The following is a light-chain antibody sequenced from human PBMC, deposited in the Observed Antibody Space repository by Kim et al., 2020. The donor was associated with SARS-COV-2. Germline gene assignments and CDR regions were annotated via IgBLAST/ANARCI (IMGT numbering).Light chain of an antibody. V-gene: IGLV2-11*01. CDR1: SSDVGGYDY. J-gene: IGLJ1*01. CDR2: DVS. Sequence: QSALTQPRSVSGSPGQSVTISCTGTSSDVGGYDYVSWLQHHPGRAPKLIIYDVSKRPSGVPDRFSGSKSGNTASLTISGLQGDDEADYYCGSYAGTYIPYVYGTGTKVTVL. CDR3: GSYAGTYIPYV.